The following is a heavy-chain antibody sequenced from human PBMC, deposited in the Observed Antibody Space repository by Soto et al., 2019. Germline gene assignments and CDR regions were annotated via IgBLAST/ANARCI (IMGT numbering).Heavy chain of an antibody. CDR1: GDSVTSGSYY. Sequence: SETLSLTCIVSGDSVTSGSYYWTWLRQPPGKGLEWIGYVSYTGRTKYNPSLQSRVTISVDTSKNDFSLNLSSVTAADTAVYFCAREWGLLPYYVMNVWGQGTAVTVSS. CDR2: VSYTGRT. D-gene: IGHD7-27*01. J-gene: IGHJ6*02. CDR3: AREWGLLPYYVMNV. V-gene: IGHV4-61*03.